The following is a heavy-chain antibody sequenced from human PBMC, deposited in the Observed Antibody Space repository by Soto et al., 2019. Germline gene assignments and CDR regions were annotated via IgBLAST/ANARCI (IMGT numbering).Heavy chain of an antibody. CDR3: ARMEEGASADLLDF. CDR2: ISYDGREK. J-gene: IGHJ4*02. V-gene: IGHV3-30*04. Sequence: QVQLVESGGGVVQPGRSLRLSCAASGFTFSNYAMHWVRQAPGKGLEWVSFISYDGREKSHADSVKDRFTISRDNSKNTLFLQMNSLRAEDTALYYCARMEEGASADLLDFWGQGTLVTVSS. CDR1: GFTFSNYA. D-gene: IGHD6-13*01.